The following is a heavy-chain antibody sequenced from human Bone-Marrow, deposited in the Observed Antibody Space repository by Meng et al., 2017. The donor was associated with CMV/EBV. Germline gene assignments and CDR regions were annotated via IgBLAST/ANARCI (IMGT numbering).Heavy chain of an antibody. D-gene: IGHD2-21*01. Sequence: GGSLRLSCAASGFTFSRYWMHWVRQAPGKGLVWVPRISNDGSITTYADSVKGRFTISRDNAENTLYLQMNSLRAEDTAVYYCARVAYCGGDCYYYFDAWGQGTLVTVSS. J-gene: IGHJ4*02. CDR2: ISNDGSIT. CDR1: GFTFSRYW. V-gene: IGHV3-74*01. CDR3: ARVAYCGGDCYYYFDA.